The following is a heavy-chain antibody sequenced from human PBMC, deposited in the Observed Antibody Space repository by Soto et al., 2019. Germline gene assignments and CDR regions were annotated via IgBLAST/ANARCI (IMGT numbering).Heavy chain of an antibody. CDR2: IIPILGIA. V-gene: IGHV1-69*04. CDR1: GGTFSSYT. J-gene: IGHJ4*02. CDR3: AKEGNRVRGPDY. D-gene: IGHD3-10*01. Sequence: SVKVSCKASGGTFSSYTISWVRQAPGQGLEWMGRIIPILGIANYAQKFQGRVTITADKSTSTAYMELSSLRAEDTAVYYCAKEGNRVRGPDYWGQGTLVTVSS.